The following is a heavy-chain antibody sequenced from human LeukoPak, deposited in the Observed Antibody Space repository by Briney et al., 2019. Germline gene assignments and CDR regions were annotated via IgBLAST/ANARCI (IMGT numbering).Heavy chain of an antibody. V-gene: IGHV1-2*02. Sequence: ASVKVSCKASGYTFTGYYMHWVRQAPGQGLEWMGWINPNSGGTNYAQKFQGRVTMARDTSISTAYIELSRLRSDDTAVYYCARGLLLWAEYYFDYWGQGTLVTVSS. J-gene: IGHJ4*02. CDR3: ARGLLLWAEYYFDY. CDR1: GYTFTGYY. D-gene: IGHD2/OR15-2a*01. CDR2: INPNSGGT.